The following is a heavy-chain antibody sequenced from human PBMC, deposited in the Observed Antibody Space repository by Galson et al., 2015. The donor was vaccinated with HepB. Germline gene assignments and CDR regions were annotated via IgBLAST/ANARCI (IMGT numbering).Heavy chain of an antibody. V-gene: IGHV7-4-1*02. D-gene: IGHD2-8*02. CDR2: INTNTGNP. CDR3: ARLGYWYEDSGGYYLDH. CDR1: GYTFTSYA. J-gene: IGHJ4*02. Sequence: SVKVSCKASGYTFTSYAMNWVRQAPGQGLEWMGWINTNTGNPTYAQGFTGRFVFSLDTSVSTAYLQISSLKAEDTAVYYCARLGYWYEDSGGYYLDHWGQGTLVTVSS.